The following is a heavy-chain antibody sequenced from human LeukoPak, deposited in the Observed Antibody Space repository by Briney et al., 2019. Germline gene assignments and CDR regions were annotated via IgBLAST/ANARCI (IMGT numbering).Heavy chain of an antibody. CDR2: IIPIFGTA. J-gene: IGHJ4*02. D-gene: IGHD5-24*01. CDR3: ARGKDGYNYYFDY. CDR1: GGTSSSYA. V-gene: IGHV1-69*13. Sequence: SVKVSCKASGGTSSSYAISWVRQAPGQGLEWMGGIIPIFGTANYAQKFQGRVTITADESTSTAYMELSSLRSEDTAVYYRARGKDGYNYYFDYWGQGTLVTVSS.